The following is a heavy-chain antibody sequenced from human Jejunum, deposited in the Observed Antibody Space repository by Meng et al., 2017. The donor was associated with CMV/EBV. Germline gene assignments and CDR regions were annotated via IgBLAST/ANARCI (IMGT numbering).Heavy chain of an antibody. Sequence: ASGYPFADDTMHWVRPAPGQGLGWMGWINPNTGGTVSARKFQGRVTMTRYTSISTAYMELSSLRSDDTAVYYCARFIPAPQGGDYWGQGTLVTVSS. CDR3: ARFIPAPQGGDY. CDR1: GYPFADDT. J-gene: IGHJ4*02. V-gene: IGHV1-2*02. D-gene: IGHD6-6*01. CDR2: INPNTGGT.